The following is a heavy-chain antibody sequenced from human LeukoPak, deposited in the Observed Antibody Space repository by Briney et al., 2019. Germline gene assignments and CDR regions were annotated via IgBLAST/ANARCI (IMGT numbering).Heavy chain of an antibody. CDR1: GFIFSSYA. CDR3: ARGADPQWVIHAYDY. J-gene: IGHJ4*02. V-gene: IGHV3-23*01. Sequence: EGSLRLSCAASGFIFSSYAMSWVRQAPGKGLEWVSTISGSGGSTYYADSVKGRFTISRDNAKNSLYLQMNSLRAEDTAVYYCARGADPQWVIHAYDYWGQGTLVTVSS. D-gene: IGHD6-19*01. CDR2: ISGSGGST.